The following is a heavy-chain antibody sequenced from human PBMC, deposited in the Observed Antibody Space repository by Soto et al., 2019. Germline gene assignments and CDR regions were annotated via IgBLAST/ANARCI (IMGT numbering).Heavy chain of an antibody. CDR3: ARDEENYYGMDV. CDR2: IYYSGST. CDR1: GGSISSGGYY. Sequence: SETLSLTCPVSGGSISSGGYYWSWIRQHPGKGLEWIGYIYYSGSTYYNPSLKSRVTISVDTSKNQFSLKLSSVTAADTAVYYCARDEENYYGMDVWGQGTTVTVSS. V-gene: IGHV4-31*03. J-gene: IGHJ6*02.